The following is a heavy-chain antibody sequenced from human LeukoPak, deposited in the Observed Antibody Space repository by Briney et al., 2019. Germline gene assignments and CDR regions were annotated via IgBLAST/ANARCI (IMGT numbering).Heavy chain of an antibody. D-gene: IGHD6-13*01. CDR1: GFTFSSYS. CDR2: ISSSSSYI. Sequence: GGSLRLSCAASGFTFSSYSMNWVRQAPGKGLEWVSSISSSSSYIYYADSVKGRFTISRDNAKNSLYLQMNSLRAEDTAVYYCARSIAAAGDFDYWGQGTLVTVSS. J-gene: IGHJ4*02. V-gene: IGHV3-21*01. CDR3: ARSIAAAGDFDY.